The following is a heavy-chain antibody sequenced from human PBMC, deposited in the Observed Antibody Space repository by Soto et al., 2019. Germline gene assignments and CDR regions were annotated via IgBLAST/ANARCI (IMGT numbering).Heavy chain of an antibody. J-gene: IGHJ5*02. Sequence: SETLSLTCSVSGGSISSSSYFWGWIRQPPGKGLEWIGSIYYSGSTYYNPSLKSRVTVSVDTSKNQFSLKLSSVTTADTAVYYCARHPSDFWFDPWGQGTLVTSPQ. D-gene: IGHD2-21*02. CDR3: ARHPSDFWFDP. CDR2: IYYSGST. CDR1: GGSISSSSYF. V-gene: IGHV4-39*01.